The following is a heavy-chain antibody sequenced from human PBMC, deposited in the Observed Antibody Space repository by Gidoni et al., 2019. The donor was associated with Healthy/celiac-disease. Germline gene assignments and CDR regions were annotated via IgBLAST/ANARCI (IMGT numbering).Heavy chain of an antibody. J-gene: IGHJ6*02. CDR3: ARSEMGYWSSTSGYWGYYGMEV. Sequence: QVQLVESGGGVVQPGRSLRLSCAASGFTFLSYGMHWIRQAPGTGLEWVSGIWYDGSNKYYVYAVKGRVTISRENSKNTLYLQMNSLRAEDTAGYYCARSEMGYWSSTSGYWGYYGMEVWGQGTTVTVSS. V-gene: IGHV3-33*01. D-gene: IGHD2-2*01. CDR2: IWYDGSNK. CDR1: GFTFLSYG.